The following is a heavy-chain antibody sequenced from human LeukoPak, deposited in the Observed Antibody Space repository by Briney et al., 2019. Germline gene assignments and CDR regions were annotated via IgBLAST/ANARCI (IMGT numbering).Heavy chain of an antibody. J-gene: IGHJ5*02. V-gene: IGHV4-38-2*02. CDR2: IYHSGST. Sequence: SETLSLTCTVSGYSISSGYFWGWIRQPPGKGLEWIGTIYHSGSTYYNPSLKSRVTVSLDMSKNQFSLKLSSVTAADTAVYYCARHRYSSSWYWWFDPWGQGTLVTVSS. CDR1: GYSISSGYF. D-gene: IGHD6-13*01. CDR3: ARHRYSSSWYWWFDP.